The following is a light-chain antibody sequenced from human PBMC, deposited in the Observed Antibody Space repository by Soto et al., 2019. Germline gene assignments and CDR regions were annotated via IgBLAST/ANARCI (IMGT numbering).Light chain of an antibody. CDR1: SSNIGSNS. CDR3: AAWDDSLNGVL. J-gene: IGLJ2*01. V-gene: IGLV1-44*01. Sequence: QSVLTQPPSASGTPGQRVTISCSGSSSNIGSNSVYWYHQLPGTAPKLLIYGSDERPSGVPDRYSGSKSGTSASLAIGGLQSEDEADYYCAAWDDSLNGVLFGGGTKLTVL. CDR2: GSD.